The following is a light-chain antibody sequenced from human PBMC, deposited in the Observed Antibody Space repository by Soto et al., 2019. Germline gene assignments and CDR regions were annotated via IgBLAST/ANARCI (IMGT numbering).Light chain of an antibody. J-gene: IGLJ3*02. CDR3: SSLTRSDTWV. CDR2: EVS. Sequence: QSALTQPASVSGSPGQSITISCTGGSSDVGSYNRVSWYRQHPGKAPQLMIYEVSNRPSGVSNRFSGSKSGNTASLTISGLQSEDEADYFCSSLTRSDTWVIGGGTKLTVL. V-gene: IGLV2-14*02. CDR1: SSDVGSYNR.